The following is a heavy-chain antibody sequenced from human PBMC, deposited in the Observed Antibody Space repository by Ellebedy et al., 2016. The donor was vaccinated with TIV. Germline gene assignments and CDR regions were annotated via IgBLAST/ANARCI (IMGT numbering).Heavy chain of an antibody. D-gene: IGHD4-17*01. CDR1: GGSFSGYY. Sequence: MPSETLSLTCAVYGGSFSGYYWSWIRQPPGKGLEWIGEINHSGSTNYNPSLKSRVTISVDTSKNQFSLRLSSVTAADTAGYYCARVAYGDYWWIDPWGQGTLVTVSS. CDR3: ARVAYGDYWWIDP. CDR2: INHSGST. J-gene: IGHJ5*02. V-gene: IGHV4-34*01.